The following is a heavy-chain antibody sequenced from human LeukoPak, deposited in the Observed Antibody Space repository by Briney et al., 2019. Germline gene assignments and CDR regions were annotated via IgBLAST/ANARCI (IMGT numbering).Heavy chain of an antibody. CDR1: GGSFSGYY. Sequence: SETLSLTCAVYGGSFSGYYWSWIRQPPGKGLEWIGEINHSGSTNYNPSLKSRVTISVDTSKNQFSLKLSSVTAAATAVYYCASREYSGSYRRKVFAYWGQGTLVTVSS. J-gene: IGHJ4*02. V-gene: IGHV4-34*01. CDR3: ASREYSGSYRRKVFAY. CDR2: INHSGST. D-gene: IGHD1-26*01.